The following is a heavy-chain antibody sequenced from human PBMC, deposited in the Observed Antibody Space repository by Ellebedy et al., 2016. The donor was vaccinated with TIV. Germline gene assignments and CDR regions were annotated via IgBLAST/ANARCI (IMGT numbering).Heavy chain of an antibody. CDR1: GGSFSGYY. D-gene: IGHD3-10*01. Sequence: MPSETLSLTCAVYGGSFSGYYWTWIRQSPGKGLEWIGEINHSGSTNYNPSLKSRVTVSIDTSKNQFSLKLSSVTAADTAVYYCARGRVPLIPDYYYYGMDVWGQGTTVTVSS. V-gene: IGHV4-34*01. CDR2: INHSGST. CDR3: ARGRVPLIPDYYYYGMDV. J-gene: IGHJ6*02.